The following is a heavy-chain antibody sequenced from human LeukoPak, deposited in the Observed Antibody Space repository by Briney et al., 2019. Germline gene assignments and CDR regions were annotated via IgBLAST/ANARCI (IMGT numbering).Heavy chain of an antibody. J-gene: IGHJ3*01. CDR3: ARPAYTAAYDL. V-gene: IGHV3-7*01. CDR1: GFIFRTYW. CDR2: MKGGGSEI. Sequence: GGSLRLSCTASGFIFRTYWMMWARQAPGKGLEWVANMKGGGSEIHYVDSVKGRFTISRDNAKNSLYLQMNSLRPEDTAVYYCARPAYTAAYDLWGQGTMVTVSS. D-gene: IGHD3-16*01.